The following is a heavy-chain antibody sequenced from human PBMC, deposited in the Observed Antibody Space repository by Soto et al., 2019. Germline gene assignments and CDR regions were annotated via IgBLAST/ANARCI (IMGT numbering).Heavy chain of an antibody. CDR1: GFTFSSYA. CDR2: ISYDGSNK. J-gene: IGHJ4*02. D-gene: IGHD3-10*01. CDR3: ARDYYGSGSYHDY. Sequence: GGSLRLSCAAPGFTFSSYAMHWVRQAPGKGLEWVAIISYDGSNKYYADSVKGRFTISRDNSKNTLYLQMNSLRAEDTAVYYCARDYYGSGSYHDYWGQGALVTVSS. V-gene: IGHV3-30-3*01.